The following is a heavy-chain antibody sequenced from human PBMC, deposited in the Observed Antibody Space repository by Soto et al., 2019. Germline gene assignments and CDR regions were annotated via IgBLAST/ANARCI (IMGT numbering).Heavy chain of an antibody. V-gene: IGHV1-2*04. CDR1: GYTFTGYY. J-gene: IGHJ6*02. Sequence: ASVKVSCKASGYTFTGYYMHWVRQAPGQGLEWMGWINPNSGGTNYAQKFQGWVTMTRDTSISTAYMELSRLRSDDTAVYYCARVRQSRYYYGMDVWGQGTTVNVSS. CDR2: INPNSGGT. CDR3: ARVRQSRYYYGMDV.